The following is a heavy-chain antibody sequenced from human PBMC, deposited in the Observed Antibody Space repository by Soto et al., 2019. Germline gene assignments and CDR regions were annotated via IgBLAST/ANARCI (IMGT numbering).Heavy chain of an antibody. J-gene: IGHJ5*02. CDR2: ISAYNGNT. Sequence: ASVKVSCKASGYTFTSYGISWVRQAPGQGLEWMGWISAYNGNTNYAQKLQGRVTMTTDTSTSTAYMELRSLRSDDTAVYYCARVPAEPYSSSWYWEIDWFDPWGQGTLVTVSS. CDR3: ARVPAEPYSSSWYWEIDWFDP. D-gene: IGHD6-13*01. CDR1: GYTFTSYG. V-gene: IGHV1-18*01.